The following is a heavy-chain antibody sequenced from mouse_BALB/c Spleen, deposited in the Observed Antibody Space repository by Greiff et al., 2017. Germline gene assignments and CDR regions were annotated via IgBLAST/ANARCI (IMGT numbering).Heavy chain of an antibody. CDR3: TRSWDIDYAMDY. CDR2: INPSNGGT. D-gene: IGHD4-1*01. V-gene: IGHV1S81*02. CDR1: GYTFTSYY. Sequence: QVQLKQSGAELVKPGASVKLSCKASGYTFTSYYMYWVKQRPGQGLEWIGEINPSNGGTNFNEKFKSKATLTVDKSSSTAYMQLSSLTSEDSAVYYCTRSWDIDYAMDYWGQGTSVTVSA. J-gene: IGHJ4*01.